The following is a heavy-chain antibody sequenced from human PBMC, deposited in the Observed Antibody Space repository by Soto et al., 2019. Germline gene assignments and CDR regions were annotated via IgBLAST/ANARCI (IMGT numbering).Heavy chain of an antibody. V-gene: IGHV3-30-3*01. Sequence: GGSLRLSCAASGFTFSSYAMHWVRQAPGKGLEWVAVISYDGSNKYYADSVKGRFTISRDNSKNTLYLQMNSLRAEDTAVYYCARDSSGWYLLMMNYWGQGTLVTVSS. CDR3: ARDSSGWYLLMMNY. J-gene: IGHJ4*02. CDR2: ISYDGSNK. CDR1: GFTFSSYA. D-gene: IGHD6-19*01.